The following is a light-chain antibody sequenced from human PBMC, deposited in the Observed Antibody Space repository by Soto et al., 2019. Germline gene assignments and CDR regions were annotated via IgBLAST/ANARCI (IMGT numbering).Light chain of an antibody. CDR2: GAS. J-gene: IGKJ5*01. CDR3: QQYGSSPPSIT. Sequence: EIVMTQSPAALSVSPGDAATLSCRASQSVHSRLAWYQQKPGQAPRLLIYGASSRATGIPDRFSGRGSGTDFTLTISRLEPEDFAVYYCQQYGSSPPSITFGQGTRLEIK. V-gene: IGKV3-20*01. CDR1: QSVHSR.